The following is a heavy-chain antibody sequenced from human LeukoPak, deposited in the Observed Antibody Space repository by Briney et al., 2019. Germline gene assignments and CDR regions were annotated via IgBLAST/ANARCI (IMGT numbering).Heavy chain of an antibody. CDR3: ASWPGAWYGEDS. CDR2: IKLDGSEK. V-gene: IGHV3-7*01. CDR1: GFTFSSYW. Sequence: GGSLRLSCAASGFTFSSYWMSWVRQTPGKGLEWVANIKLDGSEKYYVDSVKGRFTISRDNAKRSLYLQMNSLRAEDTAVYYCASWPGAWYGEDSWGQGTLVTVSS. J-gene: IGHJ4*02. D-gene: IGHD3-10*01.